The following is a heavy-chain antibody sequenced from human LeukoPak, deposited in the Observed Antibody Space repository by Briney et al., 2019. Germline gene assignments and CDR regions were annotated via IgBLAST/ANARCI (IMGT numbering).Heavy chain of an antibody. CDR1: GGTFSSYA. J-gene: IGHJ4*02. CDR2: IIPIFGTA. V-gene: IGHV1-69*13. Sequence: GASVKVSCKASGGTFSSYAISWVRQAPGQGLEWMGGIIPIFGTANYAQKFQGRVTITADESTSTAYVELSSLRSEDTAVYYCATSPLITGTTQNPVYWGQGTLVTVSS. CDR3: ATSPLITGTTQNPVY. D-gene: IGHD1-20*01.